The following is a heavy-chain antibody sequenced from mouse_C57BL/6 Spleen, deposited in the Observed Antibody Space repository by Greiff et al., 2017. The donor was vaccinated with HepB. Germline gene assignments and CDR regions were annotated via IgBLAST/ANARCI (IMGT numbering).Heavy chain of an antibody. CDR3: ARVPIYYDYDGDWYFDV. CDR1: GYSITSGYY. Sequence: DVHLVESGPGLVKPSQSLSLTCSVTGYSITSGYYWNWIRQFPGNKLEWMGYISYDGSNNYNPSLKNRISITRDTYKNQFFLKLNSVTTEDTATYYCARVPIYYDYDGDWYFDVWGTGTTVTVSS. D-gene: IGHD2-4*01. CDR2: ISYDGSN. J-gene: IGHJ1*03. V-gene: IGHV3-6*01.